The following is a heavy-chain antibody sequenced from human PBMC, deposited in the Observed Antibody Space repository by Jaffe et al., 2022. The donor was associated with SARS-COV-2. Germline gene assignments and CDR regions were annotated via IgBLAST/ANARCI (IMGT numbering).Heavy chain of an antibody. Sequence: EVQLLESGGGLVQPGGSLRLSCAASGFTFSSYAMSWVRQAPGKGLEWVSAISGSGGSTYYADSVKGRFTISRDNSKNTLYLQMNSLRAEDTAVYYCAKWVVVVITPEFDAFDIWGQGTMVTVSS. V-gene: IGHV3-23*01. J-gene: IGHJ3*02. CDR2: ISGSGGST. CDR3: AKWVVVVITPEFDAFDI. D-gene: IGHD3-22*01. CDR1: GFTFSSYA.